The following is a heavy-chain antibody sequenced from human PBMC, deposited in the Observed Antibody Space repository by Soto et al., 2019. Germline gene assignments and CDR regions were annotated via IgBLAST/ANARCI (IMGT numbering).Heavy chain of an antibody. D-gene: IGHD3-3*01. CDR1: GGTFSSYA. Sequence: QVQLVQSGAEVKKPGSSVKVSCKASGGTFSSYAISWVRQAPGQGLEWMGGIIPIFGTANYAQKFQGRVTLPADESTSTAYMELSSLRSEDTAVYYCARSTPKYDFTANWFDPWGPGTLVTVSS. J-gene: IGHJ5*01. CDR2: IIPIFGTA. CDR3: ARSTPKYDFTANWFDP. V-gene: IGHV1-69*01.